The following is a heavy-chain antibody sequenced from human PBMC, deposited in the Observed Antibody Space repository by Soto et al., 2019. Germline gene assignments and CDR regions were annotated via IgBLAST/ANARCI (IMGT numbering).Heavy chain of an antibody. V-gene: IGHV1-58*01. CDR3: AGVDTAIVTGFYSGVDV. D-gene: IGHD5-18*01. CDR1: GFSFSRSA. Sequence: QKQLVQSGPEMKKPGTSVKVSCKASGFSFSRSAVQWVRQARGQRLEWIGWIVVGSGNTNYAQKFQERVTITRDMSTSTAYMELSSLRPEDTAVYYCAGVDTAIVTGFYSGVDVWGQGTTVTVSS. J-gene: IGHJ6*02. CDR2: IVVGSGNT.